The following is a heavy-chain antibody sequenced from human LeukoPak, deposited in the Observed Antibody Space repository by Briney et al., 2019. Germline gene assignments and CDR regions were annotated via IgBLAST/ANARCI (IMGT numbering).Heavy chain of an antibody. J-gene: IGHJ5*02. Sequence: KSSETLSLTCSISGGSVSDSNWWGWIRQPPGKVLEWIGEIYHNGNTGYNPSLKSRVTISVDKSKNQFSLSLTSVTAADTAVYYCARGITIFGVATPGPYDPWGQGTLVTVSS. CDR2: IYHNGNT. CDR1: GGSVSDSNW. V-gene: IGHV4-4*02. D-gene: IGHD3-3*01. CDR3: ARGITIFGVATPGPYDP.